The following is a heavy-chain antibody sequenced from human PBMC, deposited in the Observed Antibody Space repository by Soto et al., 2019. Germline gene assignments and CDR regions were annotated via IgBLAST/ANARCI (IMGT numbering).Heavy chain of an antibody. CDR2: ITTSSSYR. J-gene: IGHJ4*02. D-gene: IGHD5-12*01. CDR3: ARWLYSGYESKPFDY. CDR1: GFTFSTYS. V-gene: IGHV3-21*01. Sequence: GGSLRLSCAASGFTFSTYSMNWVRQAPGKGLEWVSDITTSSSYRFYADSVKGRFTISRDNSKNSLYLQMNSLRAEDTAVYYCARWLYSGYESKPFDYWGQGTLVTVSS.